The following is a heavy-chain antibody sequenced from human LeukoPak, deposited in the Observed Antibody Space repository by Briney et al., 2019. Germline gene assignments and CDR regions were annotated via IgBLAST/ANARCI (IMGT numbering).Heavy chain of an antibody. CDR2: ISSGGKAT. J-gene: IGHJ4*02. CDR3: AILVGGPDDS. V-gene: IGHV3-23*01. CDR1: GFTLSTYA. Sequence: GGSLRLSCAGSGFTLSTYAMSWVRQAPGKGLEWVSGISSGGKATFYTDSVKGHFTISRDNSKNSLCLQMNSLRAEDTALYYCAILVGGPDDSWGQGTLVTVSS.